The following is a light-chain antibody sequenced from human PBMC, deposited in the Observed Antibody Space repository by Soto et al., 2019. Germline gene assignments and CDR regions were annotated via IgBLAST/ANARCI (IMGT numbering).Light chain of an antibody. V-gene: IGLV2-14*01. J-gene: IGLJ3*02. CDR3: SSYTISNSWV. CDR1: SSDVGGYNY. Sequence: QSALTQHASVSGSPGQSITISCTGTSSDVGGYNYVSWYQQYPGKAPRLMIYEVSNRPSGVSNRFSGSKSGNTASLTISGLQAEDEADYYCSSYTISNSWVFGGGTKLTVL. CDR2: EVS.